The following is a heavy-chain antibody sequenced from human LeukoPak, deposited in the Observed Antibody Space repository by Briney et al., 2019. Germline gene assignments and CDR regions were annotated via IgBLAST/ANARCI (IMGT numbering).Heavy chain of an antibody. CDR1: GFTVSSNY. CDR3: VKAILTGYYRGYFDY. D-gene: IGHD3-9*01. Sequence: GGSLRLSCAASGFTVSSNYMSWVRQAPGKGLEWVSVIYSGGSTYYADSVKGRFTISRDNSKNTLYLQMNSLRAEDTAVYYCVKAILTGYYRGYFDYWGQGTLVTVSS. V-gene: IGHV3-66*01. J-gene: IGHJ4*02. CDR2: IYSGGST.